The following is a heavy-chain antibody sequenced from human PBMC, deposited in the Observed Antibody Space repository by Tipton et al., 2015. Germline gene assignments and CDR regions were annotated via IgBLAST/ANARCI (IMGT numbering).Heavy chain of an antibody. D-gene: IGHD3/OR15-3a*01. J-gene: IGHJ4*02. V-gene: IGHV5-51*01. CDR3: ARGLRYFDF. CDR1: GYSFINYW. CDR2: IYPGDSYT. Sequence: VQLVQSGAEVKKPGESLRISCEISGYSFINYWVAWVRQKPGKGMEWLGAIYPGDSYTRYSPSFEGQVTFSADRSITTAYLQWGSLKASDSAIYYCARGLRYFDFWGQGTLVSVSS.